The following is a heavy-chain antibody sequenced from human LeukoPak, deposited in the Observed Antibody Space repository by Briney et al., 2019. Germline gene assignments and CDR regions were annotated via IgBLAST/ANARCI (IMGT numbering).Heavy chain of an antibody. J-gene: IGHJ4*02. CDR1: GFTFSSYG. V-gene: IGHV3-30*02. Sequence: GGSLRLSCTASGFTFSSYGMHWVRQAPGKGLEGVAIIQYDGSNEYYVDSVQGRFTISRDNSKNTLYLQMNSLRTEDTAVYYCAKERYSSSSLFAITPFDYWGQGTLVTVSS. D-gene: IGHD6-13*01. CDR2: IQYDGSNE. CDR3: AKERYSSSSLFAITPFDY.